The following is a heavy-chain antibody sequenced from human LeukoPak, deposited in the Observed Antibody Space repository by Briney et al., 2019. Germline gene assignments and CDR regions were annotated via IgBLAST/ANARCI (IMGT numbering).Heavy chain of an antibody. CDR1: GFSFRSFA. CDR3: ARDNGYSYGPVDY. Sequence: GGSLRLSCAASGFSFRSFAMHWVRQAPGKGLEYISAISDNGASTYYAKSVKGRFTISRDNSQNTLWLQMGSLRAEDMAVYYCARDNGYSYGPVDYWGQGTLVTVSS. CDR2: ISDNGAST. J-gene: IGHJ4*02. V-gene: IGHV3-64*01. D-gene: IGHD5-18*01.